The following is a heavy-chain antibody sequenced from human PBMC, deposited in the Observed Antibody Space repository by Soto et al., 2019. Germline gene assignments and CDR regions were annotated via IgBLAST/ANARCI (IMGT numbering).Heavy chain of an antibody. Sequence: SETLSLTCAVYGGSFSGYYWSWIRQPPGKGLEWIGEINHSGSTNYNPSLKSRVTISVDTSKNQFSLKLSSVTAADTAVYYCARDRRIAAISNWFDPWGQGTLVTVSS. CDR3: ARDRRIAAISNWFDP. J-gene: IGHJ5*02. CDR1: GGSFSGYY. CDR2: INHSGST. D-gene: IGHD6-13*01. V-gene: IGHV4-34*01.